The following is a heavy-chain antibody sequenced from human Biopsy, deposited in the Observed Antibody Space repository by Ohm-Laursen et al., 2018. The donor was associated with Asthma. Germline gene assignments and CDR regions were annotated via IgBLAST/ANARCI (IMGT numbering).Heavy chain of an antibody. CDR2: IKHDGTEK. CDR1: GFNFGNYA. D-gene: IGHD3-3*02. Sequence: SLRLSCAASGFNFGNYAMAWVRQVPGKGLEWVANIKHDGTEKNHVDSLKGRFTISRDNAKNSLYLQMNSLRAEDTAVYYCARTFHFWSPYHAEHYQLWGQGTLVTVSS. J-gene: IGHJ1*01. CDR3: ARTFHFWSPYHAEHYQL. V-gene: IGHV3-7*01.